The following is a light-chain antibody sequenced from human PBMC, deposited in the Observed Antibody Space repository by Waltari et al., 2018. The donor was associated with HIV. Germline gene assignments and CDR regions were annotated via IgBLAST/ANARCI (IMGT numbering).Light chain of an antibody. CDR3: AVWGDSLNSYV. J-gene: IGLJ1*01. CDR1: SSNIGSNY. Sequence: QSVLTQPPSASGTPGQRVTISCSGSSSNIGSNYVYWYQQLPGTAPKLLSYRNNHRPSGVPDRFSGSKSGTSASLAISGLLSEDEADYYCAVWGDSLNSYVFGTGTEVTVL. CDR2: RNN. V-gene: IGLV1-47*01.